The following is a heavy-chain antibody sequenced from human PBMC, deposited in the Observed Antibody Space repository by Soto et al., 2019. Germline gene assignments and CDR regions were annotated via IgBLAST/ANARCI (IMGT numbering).Heavy chain of an antibody. V-gene: IGHV4-34*01. J-gene: IGHJ4*02. CDR3: ARESTVTTGIDY. D-gene: IGHD4-4*01. Sequence: SDTLSLACAVYGGSFSAYYWGWFRQPPGKGLEWSGEINHSGSTNYDPSLKSRVTISVDTSKSQFSLRLSSVTAADTAVYCCARESTVTTGIDYWGQGTLVTVPS. CDR1: GGSFSAYY. CDR2: INHSGST.